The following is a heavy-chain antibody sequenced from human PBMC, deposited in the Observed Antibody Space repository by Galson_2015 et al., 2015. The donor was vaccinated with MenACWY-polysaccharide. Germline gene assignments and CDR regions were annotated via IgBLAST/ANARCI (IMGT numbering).Heavy chain of an antibody. J-gene: IGHJ3*01. CDR1: GFTFSSSD. CDR2: IGTAADT. CDR3: ARESSGFHGAFDV. V-gene: IGHV3-13*01. D-gene: IGHD6-25*01. Sequence: SLRLSCAASGFTFSSSDIHWVRQVTGKGLEWVSAIGTAADTYYSASVKGRFTISRENAKSSVYLQMTSLRAGDTAVYYCARESSGFHGAFDVWGQGTMVTVSS.